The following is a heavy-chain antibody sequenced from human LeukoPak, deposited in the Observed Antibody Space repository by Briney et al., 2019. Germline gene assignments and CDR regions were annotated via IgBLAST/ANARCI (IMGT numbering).Heavy chain of an antibody. CDR3: ARGGRYAYYDFWSSYTNWFDP. CDR1: GGSISSGGYY. J-gene: IGHJ5*02. CDR2: IYYSGST. V-gene: IGHV4-31*03. D-gene: IGHD3-3*01. Sequence: SQTLSLTCTVSGGSISSGGYYWSWIRQHPGKGLEWIGYIYYSGSTYYNPSLKSRVTISVDTSKNQFSLKLSSVTAADTAVYYCARGGRYAYYDFWSSYTNWFDPWDQGTLVTVSS.